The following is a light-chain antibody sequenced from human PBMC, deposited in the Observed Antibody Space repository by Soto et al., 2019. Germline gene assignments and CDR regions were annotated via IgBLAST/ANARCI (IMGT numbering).Light chain of an antibody. J-gene: IGKJ1*01. V-gene: IGKV1-17*01. CDR2: AAS. Sequence: DIQMTQSPSSLSASVGERVTIICRASQDIRNDLGWYQQRPGKAPKRLIYAASTLQSGVSSRFSGSGYVTEFTLTISSLQPEDFAAYYCQQYTAYPRTFGQGTKV. CDR1: QDIRND. CDR3: QQYTAYPRT.